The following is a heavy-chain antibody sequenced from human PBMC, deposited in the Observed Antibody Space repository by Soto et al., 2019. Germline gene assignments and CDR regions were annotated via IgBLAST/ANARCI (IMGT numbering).Heavy chain of an antibody. V-gene: IGHV4-39*01. CDR3: ARLLTMLYGMDV. Sequence: SETLSLTCTVSGGSISSSSYYWGWIRQPPGKGLEWIGSIYYSGSTYYNPSLKSRVTISVDTSKNQFSLKLSSVTAADTAVYYCARLLTMLYGMDVWGQGTKVTVS. D-gene: IGHD3-10*01. J-gene: IGHJ6*02. CDR2: IYYSGST. CDR1: GGSISSSSYY.